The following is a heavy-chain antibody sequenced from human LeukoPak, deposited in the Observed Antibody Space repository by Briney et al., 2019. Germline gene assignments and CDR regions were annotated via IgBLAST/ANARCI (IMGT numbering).Heavy chain of an antibody. CDR3: ARGGNWFDA. V-gene: IGHV4-4*07. J-gene: IGHJ5*02. Sequence: PLETLSLTRTVSGGSITGSYWSWIRQPAGKGLLWIGRIYSSGRTNYNPFLDSRVTISVDTSRSRLSLKLTHVTATDTAMYYCARGGNWFDAWGQGTLVTVSS. CDR2: IYSSGRT. D-gene: IGHD3-10*01. CDR1: GGSITGSY.